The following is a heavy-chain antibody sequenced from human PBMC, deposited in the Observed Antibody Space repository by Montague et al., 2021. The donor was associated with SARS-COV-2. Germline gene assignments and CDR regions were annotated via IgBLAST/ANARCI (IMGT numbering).Heavy chain of an antibody. V-gene: IGHV4-34*01. J-gene: IGHJ4*02. CDR2: ISYTGHT. CDR3: ARSHYSVSWCPD. D-gene: IGHD5/OR15-5a*01. Sequence: SETVSLTCAIYGGSFSGYFWSWIRQSPGKGLEWIGEISYTGHTRXNPSLQSRVSISGDSSENQFSLTLTSVTAADTAVYYCARSHYSVSWCPDWGQGTLVTVSS. CDR1: GGSFSGYF.